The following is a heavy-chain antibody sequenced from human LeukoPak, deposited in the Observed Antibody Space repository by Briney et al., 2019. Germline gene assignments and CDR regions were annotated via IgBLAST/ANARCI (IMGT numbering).Heavy chain of an antibody. CDR2: ISAYNGNT. D-gene: IGHD2-21*02. CDR1: GYSFTSYG. Sequence: GASVKVSCKASGYSFTSYGISWVRQAPGQGLEWMGWISAYNGNTNYAQKLQGRVTMTTDTSTSTAYMELRSLRSDDTAVYYCARVGVVVTAKLDYTDYWGQGTLVTVSS. CDR3: ARVGVVVTAKLDYTDY. V-gene: IGHV1-18*01. J-gene: IGHJ4*02.